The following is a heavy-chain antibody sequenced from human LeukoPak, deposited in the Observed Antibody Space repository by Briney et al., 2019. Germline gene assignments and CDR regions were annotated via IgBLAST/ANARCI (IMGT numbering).Heavy chain of an antibody. J-gene: IGHJ5*02. D-gene: IGHD1-26*01. CDR2: MYYSGPT. CDR3: ARHRYRSGRDWIDP. V-gene: IGHV4-39*01. CDR1: GGSISSSSYY. Sequence: SETLSLTCTVSGGSISSSSYYWGWIRQPPGTGLEWIVSMYYSGPTYYNPSLNIRVTISVDTSNNQFSLKLSSVTAADTAVYYCARHRYRSGRDWIDPWGQGTLVTVSS.